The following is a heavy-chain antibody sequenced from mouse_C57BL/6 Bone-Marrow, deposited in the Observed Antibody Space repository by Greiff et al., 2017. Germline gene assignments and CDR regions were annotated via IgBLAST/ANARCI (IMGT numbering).Heavy chain of an antibody. CDR1: GYSFTGYY. Sequence: VHVKQSGPELVKPGASVKISCKASGYSFTGYYMNWVKQSPEKSLEWIGEINPSTGGTTYNQKFKAKATLTVDKSSSTAYMQLKSLTSEDSAVYYCASPIFFMDYWGQGTSVTVSS. D-gene: IGHD6-5*01. CDR2: INPSTGGT. CDR3: ASPIFFMDY. V-gene: IGHV1-42*01. J-gene: IGHJ4*01.